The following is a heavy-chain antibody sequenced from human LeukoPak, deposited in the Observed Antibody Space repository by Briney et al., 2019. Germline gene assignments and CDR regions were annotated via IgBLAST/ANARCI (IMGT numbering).Heavy chain of an antibody. CDR1: GYTLTELS. CDR2: FDPEDGET. V-gene: IGHV1-24*01. J-gene: IGHJ4*02. D-gene: IGHD3-3*01. CDR3: ATSSYYDFWSGYDY. Sequence: GASVKVSCKVSGYTLTELSMHWVRQAPGKGLEWMGGFDPEDGETIYAQKFQGRVTMTEDTSTDTAHMELSSLRSEDTAVYYCATSSYYDFWSGYDYWGQGTLVTVSS.